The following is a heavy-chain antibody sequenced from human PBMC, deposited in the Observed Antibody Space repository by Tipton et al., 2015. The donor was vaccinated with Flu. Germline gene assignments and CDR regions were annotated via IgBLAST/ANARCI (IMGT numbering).Heavy chain of an antibody. J-gene: IGHJ6*01. Sequence: QLVQSGAEVKKPGSSVKVSCKASGGTFSSYATSWVRQAPGQGLEWLGGIIPIFGTANDAQKFQGRVTMTRDTSTSTVYMELSSLRSEDTAGYYCARGYYYDSGGYSDGGYYGMDAWGQGTTVTVSS. D-gene: IGHD3-22*01. CDR2: IIPIFGTA. CDR3: ARGYYYDSGGYSDGGYYGMDA. CDR1: GGTFSSYA. V-gene: IGHV1-69*06.